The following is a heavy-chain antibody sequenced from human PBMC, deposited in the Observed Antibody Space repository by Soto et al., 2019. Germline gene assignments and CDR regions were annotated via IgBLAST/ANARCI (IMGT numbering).Heavy chain of an antibody. CDR3: ARLLRANWKYANYYYGMDV. CDR2: IDPSDSYT. CDR1: GYSFTSYW. J-gene: IGHJ6*02. Sequence: GESLKISCKGSGYSFTSYWISWVRQMPGKGLEWMGRIDPSDSYTNYSPSFQGHVTISADKSISTAYLQWSSLKASDTAMYYCARLLRANWKYANYYYGMDVWGQGTKVTVS. V-gene: IGHV5-10-1*01. D-gene: IGHD1-7*01.